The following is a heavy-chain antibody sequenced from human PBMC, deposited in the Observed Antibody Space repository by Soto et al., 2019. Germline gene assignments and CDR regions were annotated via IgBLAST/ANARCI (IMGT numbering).Heavy chain of an antibody. V-gene: IGHV3-15*01. CDR1: GFTFSNAW. CDR3: TTVNKIAARPGYYYYYYGMDV. CDR2: IKSKTDGGTT. D-gene: IGHD6-6*01. J-gene: IGHJ6*02. Sequence: PGGSLRLSCAASGFTFSNAWMSWVRQAPGKGLEWVGRIKSKTDGGTTDYAAPVKGRFTISRDDSKNTLYLQMNSLKTEDTAVYYCTTVNKIAARPGYYYYYYGMDVWGQGTTVTVSS.